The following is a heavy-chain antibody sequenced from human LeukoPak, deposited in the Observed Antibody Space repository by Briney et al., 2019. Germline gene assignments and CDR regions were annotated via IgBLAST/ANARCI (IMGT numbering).Heavy chain of an antibody. D-gene: IGHD6-19*01. CDR3: AGGSGWLTEY. J-gene: IGHJ4*02. CDR1: GFTFSNFW. V-gene: IGHV3-7*01. CDR2: IKQDGSEK. Sequence: GGSLRLSCAASGFTFSNFWMNWFRQAPGKGLEWVAHIKQDGSEKYYVDSVKGRFTISRDNAKNSLYLQMNSLRAEDTAVYYCAGGSGWLTEYWGQGTLVTVSS.